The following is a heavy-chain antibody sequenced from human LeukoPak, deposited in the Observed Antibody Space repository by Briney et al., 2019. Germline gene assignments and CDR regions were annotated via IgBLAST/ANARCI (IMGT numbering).Heavy chain of an antibody. V-gene: IGHV4-34*01. J-gene: IGHJ4*02. CDR2: IYHSGST. Sequence: SETLSLTCAVYGGSFSGYYWSWIRQPPGKGLEWIGSIYHSGSTYYNPSLKSRVTISVDTSKNQFSLKLSSVTAADTAVYYCASIAAAGTLDYWGQGTLVTVSS. CDR1: GGSFSGYY. D-gene: IGHD6-13*01. CDR3: ASIAAAGTLDY.